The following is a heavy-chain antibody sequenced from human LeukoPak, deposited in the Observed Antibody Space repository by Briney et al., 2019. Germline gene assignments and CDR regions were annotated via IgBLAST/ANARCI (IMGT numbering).Heavy chain of an antibody. CDR3: ARGAPIVGATTPDY. Sequence: KPSETLFLTCAVSGGSINRYYWSWIRQPPGKGLEWIGYIYYSGSTKYNPSLKSRVTISVDTSKNQFSLRLSSVTAADTAVYYCARGAPIVGATTPDYWGQGTLVTVSS. J-gene: IGHJ4*02. D-gene: IGHD1-26*01. CDR2: IYYSGST. CDR1: GGSINRYY. V-gene: IGHV4-59*01.